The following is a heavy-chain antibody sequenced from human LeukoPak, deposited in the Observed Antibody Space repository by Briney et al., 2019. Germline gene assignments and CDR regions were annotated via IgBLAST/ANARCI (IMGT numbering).Heavy chain of an antibody. D-gene: IGHD3-22*01. CDR1: GFTFSSYA. J-gene: IGHJ4*02. Sequence: GGSLRLSCAASGFTFSSYAMSWVRQAPGKGLEWVSAISGSGGSTYYADSVKGRFTISRDNSKNTLYLQMDSLRAEDTAVYYCAKDHYYDSSGYYIYFDYWGQGTLVTVSS. CDR3: AKDHYYDSSGYYIYFDY. CDR2: ISGSGGST. V-gene: IGHV3-23*01.